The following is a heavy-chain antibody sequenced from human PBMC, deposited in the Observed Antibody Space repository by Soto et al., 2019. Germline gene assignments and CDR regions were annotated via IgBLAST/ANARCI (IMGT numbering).Heavy chain of an antibody. CDR2: IYYSGST. J-gene: IGHJ4*02. V-gene: IGHV4-31*03. CDR1: GGSISSGGYY. CDR3: ATRSLNYGDYVGRFDY. Sequence: PSETLSLTCTVSGGSISSGGYYWSWIRQHPGKGLEWIGYIYYSGSTYYNPSLKSRVTISVDTSKNQFSLKLSSVTAADTAVYYCATRSLNYGDYVGRFDYWGQGTPVPDSS. D-gene: IGHD4-17*01.